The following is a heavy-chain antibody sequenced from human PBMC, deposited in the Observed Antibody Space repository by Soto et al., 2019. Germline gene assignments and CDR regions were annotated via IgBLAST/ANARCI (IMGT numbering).Heavy chain of an antibody. Sequence: EVQLVESGGGLVQPGGSLRLSCAASGFTFSTYSMSWVRQAPGKGLEWVSYISTSSRTIYYADSVKGRFTISRDNAKNSLFLQMNSLRAEDTAVYYCAREVANIWRHECDCWGQGTLVTVSS. CDR2: ISTSSRTI. J-gene: IGHJ4*02. CDR3: AREVANIWRHECDC. V-gene: IGHV3-48*01. D-gene: IGHD3-16*01. CDR1: GFTFSTYS.